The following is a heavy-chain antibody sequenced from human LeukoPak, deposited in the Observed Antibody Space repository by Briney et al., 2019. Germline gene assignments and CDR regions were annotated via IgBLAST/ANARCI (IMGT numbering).Heavy chain of an antibody. CDR3: ARGGKTYGGNPSYYFDY. D-gene: IGHD4-23*01. CDR2: IYTSGST. CDR1: GSSMSSGSYF. V-gene: IGHV4-61*02. J-gene: IGHJ4*02. Sequence: SETLSLTCTVSGSSMSSGSYFWSWIRQPAGKGLEWIGRIYTSGSTNNNPSLKSRVTISVDTSKNQFSLKLSSVTAADTAVYYCARGGKTYGGNPSYYFDYWGQGTLVTVSS.